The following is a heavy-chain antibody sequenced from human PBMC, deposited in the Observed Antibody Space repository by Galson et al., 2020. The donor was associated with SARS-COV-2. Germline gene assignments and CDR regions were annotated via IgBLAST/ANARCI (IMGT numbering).Heavy chain of an antibody. CDR1: GGSFSGYY. V-gene: IGHV4-34*01. Sequence: SETLSLTCAVYGGSFSGYYWSWIRQPPGKGLEWIGEINHSGSTNYNPSLKSRVTISVDTSKNQFSLKLSSVTAADTAVYYCARGRPVRLTYWGQGTLGTVSA. J-gene: IGHJ4*02. CDR3: ARGRPVRLTY. CDR2: INHSGST.